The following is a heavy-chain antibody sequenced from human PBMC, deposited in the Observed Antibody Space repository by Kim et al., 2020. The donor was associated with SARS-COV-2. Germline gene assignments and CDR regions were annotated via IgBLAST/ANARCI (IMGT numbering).Heavy chain of an antibody. D-gene: IGHD3-22*01. Sequence: SETLSLTCAVYGGSFSGYYWSWIRQPPGKGLEWIGEINHSGNTNYNPSLKSRVTISVDTSKNQFSLKLSSVTAADTAVYYCARGQYYYDRWGKGTLVTVS. CDR2: INHSGNT. J-gene: IGHJ4*02. CDR3: ARGQYYYDR. V-gene: IGHV4-34*01. CDR1: GGSFSGYY.